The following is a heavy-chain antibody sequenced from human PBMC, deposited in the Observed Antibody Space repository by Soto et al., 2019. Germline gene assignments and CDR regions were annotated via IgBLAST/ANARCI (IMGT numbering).Heavy chain of an antibody. CDR2: ISGSGGST. CDR3: AKDLLGYSSSSAAFDI. CDR1: GFTFSSYA. Sequence: GGSLRLSCAASGFTFSSYAMSWVRQAPGKGLEWVSAISGSGGSTYYANSVKGRFTISRDNSKNTLYLQMNSLRAEDSAVYYCAKDLLGYSSSSAAFDIWGQGTMVPVSS. V-gene: IGHV3-23*01. J-gene: IGHJ3*02. D-gene: IGHD6-6*01.